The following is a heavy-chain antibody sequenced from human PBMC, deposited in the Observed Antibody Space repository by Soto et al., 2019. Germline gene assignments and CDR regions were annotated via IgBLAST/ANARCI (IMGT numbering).Heavy chain of an antibody. CDR2: IKPNSGGT. CDR1: GYTFTGYY. Sequence: ASVKVSCKASGYTFTGYYMHWVRQAPGQGLEWMGWIKPNSGGTNYAQKFRGRVTMTRDTSISTAYMELSRLRSDDTAVYYCARRGVRPAHYGMDVWGQGTTVTVSS. D-gene: IGHD2-21*01. CDR3: ARRGVRPAHYGMDV. J-gene: IGHJ6*02. V-gene: IGHV1-2*02.